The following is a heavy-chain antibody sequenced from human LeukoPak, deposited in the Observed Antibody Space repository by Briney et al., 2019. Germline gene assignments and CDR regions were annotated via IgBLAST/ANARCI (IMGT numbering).Heavy chain of an antibody. CDR3: ARVGVVGATSFDY. CDR2: VYYTGST. J-gene: IGHJ4*02. V-gene: IGHV4-39*01. CDR1: GGSISSSSYY. D-gene: IGHD1-26*01. Sequence: SETLSLTCTVSGGSISSSSYYWGWIRQPPGKGLEWIGSVYYTGSTYYNPSLKSRVTISVDTSKNQFSLKLSSVTAADTAVYYCARVGVVGATSFDYWGQGTPVTVSS.